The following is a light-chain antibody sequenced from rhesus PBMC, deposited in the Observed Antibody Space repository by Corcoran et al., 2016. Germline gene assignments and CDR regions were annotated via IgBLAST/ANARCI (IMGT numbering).Light chain of an antibody. Sequence: DIQMTQSPSSLSASVGDRVTITCRASQTISSYLAWYQQKPGKVPKLLISGAASLESGVPSRLSGSGSGTEFTLTISSLQPEDFATYYCQQHNSHPFTFGPGTKLDIK. V-gene: IGKV1-44*02. J-gene: IGKJ3*01. CDR3: QQHNSHPFT. CDR2: GAA. CDR1: QTISSY.